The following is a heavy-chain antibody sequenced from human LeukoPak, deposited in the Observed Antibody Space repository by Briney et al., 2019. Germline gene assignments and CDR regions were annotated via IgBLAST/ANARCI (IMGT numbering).Heavy chain of an antibody. D-gene: IGHD3-10*01. CDR2: IYVSGST. CDR1: GGSVSRYY. Sequence: SETLSLTCTVSGGSVSRYYCSWIRQPAGKGLEWIGRIYVSGSTKYSPSLKSRVTMSLDTSKNQFSLKLSSVTAADTAVYLCAREVLWFGESSHHFDYWGQGTLVTVSS. CDR3: AREVLWFGESSHHFDY. J-gene: IGHJ4*02. V-gene: IGHV4-4*07.